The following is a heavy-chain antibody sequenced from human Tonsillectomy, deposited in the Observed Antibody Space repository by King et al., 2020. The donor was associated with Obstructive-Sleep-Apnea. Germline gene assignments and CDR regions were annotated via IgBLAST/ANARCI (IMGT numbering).Heavy chain of an antibody. Sequence: VQLVESGGGVVQPGRSLRLSCAASGFTFSDYRMHWVRQAPGKGLEWVAIIWYDGSNKYHADSVDGRFIISRDNSKNTLYLQMHSLRAEDTAVYYCSREPNYGFGFEYWGQGTLVTVSS. V-gene: IGHV3-33*01. CDR2: IWYDGSNK. CDR3: SREPNYGFGFEY. J-gene: IGHJ4*02. CDR1: GFTFSDYR. D-gene: IGHD3-16*01.